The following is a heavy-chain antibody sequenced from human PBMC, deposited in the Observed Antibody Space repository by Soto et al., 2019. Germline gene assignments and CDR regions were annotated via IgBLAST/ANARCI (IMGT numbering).Heavy chain of an antibody. CDR3: ARSVAVPGAHIDY. J-gene: IGHJ4*02. CDR2: VYYTGST. Sequence: SATLSLTCSVSGGSISGSYWSWILQSPGKGLEWLGYVYYTGSTNYSPSLRSRVSISVDTSKNEFSLRLSSVTAADTAVYFCARSVAVPGAHIDYWGQGTQVTVSS. D-gene: IGHD6-19*01. CDR1: GGSISGSY. V-gene: IGHV4-59*01.